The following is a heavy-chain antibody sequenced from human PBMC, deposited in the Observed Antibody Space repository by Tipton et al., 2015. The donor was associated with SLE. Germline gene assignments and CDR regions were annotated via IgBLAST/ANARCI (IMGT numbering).Heavy chain of an antibody. J-gene: IGHJ3*02. CDR2: IYYSGST. V-gene: IGHV4-39*07. Sequence: TLSLTCTVSGGSISSSSYYWGWIRQPPGKGLEWIGSIYYSGSTHYNPSLKSRVTISVDTSKNQFSLKLSSVTAADTAVYYCARDRGGGTFDIWGQGTMVTVSS. CDR3: ARDRGGGTFDI. D-gene: IGHD3-10*01. CDR1: GGSISSSSYY.